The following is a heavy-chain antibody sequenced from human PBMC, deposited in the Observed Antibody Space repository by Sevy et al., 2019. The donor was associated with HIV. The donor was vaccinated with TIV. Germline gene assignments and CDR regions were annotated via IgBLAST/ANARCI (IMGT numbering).Heavy chain of an antibody. CDR3: ATTREYYSDSSGYIDY. CDR1: GYTLTQLS. J-gene: IGHJ4*02. CDR2: FDPGDGET. Sequence: ASVKVSCKVSGYTLTQLSMHWVRQAPGKGLEWMGRFDPGDGETIYAQKFQGRVTMTEDTSTDTAYMELSSLRSEDTAVYYCATTREYYSDSSGYIDYWGQGTLVTVSS. D-gene: IGHD3-22*01. V-gene: IGHV1-24*01.